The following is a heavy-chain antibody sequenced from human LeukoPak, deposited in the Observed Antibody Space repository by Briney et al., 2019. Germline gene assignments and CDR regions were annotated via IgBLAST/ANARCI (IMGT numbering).Heavy chain of an antibody. V-gene: IGHV4-39*07. Sequence: RTSETLSLTCTVSGDSISSSSYYWGWIRQPPGKGLEWIGSIYYSGSTYFNPSLKSRVTISVDTSKNQFSLKLSSVTAADTAVYYCARLGGSFYYGSGSYYKGYYMDVWGKGTTVTISS. CDR1: GDSISSSSYY. D-gene: IGHD3-10*01. CDR3: ARLGGSFYYGSGSYYKGYYMDV. CDR2: IYYSGST. J-gene: IGHJ6*03.